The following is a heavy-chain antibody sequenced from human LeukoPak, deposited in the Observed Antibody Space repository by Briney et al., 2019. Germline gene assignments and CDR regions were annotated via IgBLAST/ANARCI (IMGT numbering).Heavy chain of an antibody. V-gene: IGHV3-21*01. D-gene: IGHD3-16*01. CDR2: ICPSSSYT. J-gene: IGHJ4*02. Sequence: PGGSLRLSCATSGFTLSSFKMTWVRQAPGKGLEWVASICPSSSYTSYADSLKGRVTVSRDNAKHSVFLQMSSLRAEDTAVYYCARDLTGGEYFDSWGQGTLVSVSS. CDR1: GFTLSSFK. CDR3: ARDLTGGEYFDS.